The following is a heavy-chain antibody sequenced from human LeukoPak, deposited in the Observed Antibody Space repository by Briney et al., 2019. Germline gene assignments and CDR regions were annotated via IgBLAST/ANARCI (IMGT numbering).Heavy chain of an antibody. CDR2: ISDSGDGT. D-gene: IGHD3-10*01. V-gene: IGHV3-23*01. Sequence: PGGSLGLSCAASGFTFRTYAMSWVRQAPGKGLEWVSGISDSGDGTYYAESVKGRFTISRDNSKNTLYLQMNSLRAEDTAVYYCAKGVMVRGVIQGSWFDPWGQGTLVTVSS. J-gene: IGHJ5*02. CDR3: AKGVMVRGVIQGSWFDP. CDR1: GFTFRTYA.